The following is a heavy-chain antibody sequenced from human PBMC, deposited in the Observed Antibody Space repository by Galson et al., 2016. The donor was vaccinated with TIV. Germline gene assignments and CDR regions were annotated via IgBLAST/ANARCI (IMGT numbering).Heavy chain of an antibody. V-gene: IGHV5-51*01. J-gene: IGHJ4*02. CDR3: ARHSYDYYDNTGPTGGFDY. Sequence: QSGAEVKMPGESLTISCKGSGYTFTTYWIAWVRQMPGKGLEWMGIIYGGDSDTRYSPSFQGQVTMSADKFLSTAYLQWNSLQASDTAIYYCARHSYDYYDNTGPTGGFDYWGQGTLVTVSS. D-gene: IGHD3-22*01. CDR2: IYGGDSDT. CDR1: GYTFTTYW.